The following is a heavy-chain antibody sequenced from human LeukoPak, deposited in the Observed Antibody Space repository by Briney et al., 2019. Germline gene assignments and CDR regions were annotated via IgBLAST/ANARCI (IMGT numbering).Heavy chain of an antibody. V-gene: IGHV3-73*01. CDR3: TRQGAEGSGLYDY. J-gene: IGHJ4*02. CDR2: VGSKANSHAT. Sequence: GGSLRLSCAASGFTFSGSAMHWVRQASGKGLEWVGRVGSKANSHATAYAASVKGRFTISRDDSKNTAYLQMNSLNIEDTAVYYCTRQGAEGSGLYDYWGQGTLVTVSS. D-gene: IGHD6-19*01. CDR1: GFTFSGSA.